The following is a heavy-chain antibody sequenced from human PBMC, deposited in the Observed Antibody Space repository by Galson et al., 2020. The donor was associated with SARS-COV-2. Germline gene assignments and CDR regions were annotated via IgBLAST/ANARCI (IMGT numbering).Heavy chain of an antibody. CDR1: GFSLSTSGMC. V-gene: IGHV2-70*01. J-gene: IGHJ6*02. CDR2: IDWDDDK. D-gene: IGHD3-10*01. Sequence: SGPTLLKPTQTLTLTCTFSGFSLSTSGMCVSWIRQPPGKALEWLALIDWDDDKYYSTSLKTRLTISKDTSKNQVVLTMTNMDPVDTATYYWARMRVEEFGELFGYYYDGMDVWGQGTTVTVSS. CDR3: ARMRVEEFGELFGYYYDGMDV.